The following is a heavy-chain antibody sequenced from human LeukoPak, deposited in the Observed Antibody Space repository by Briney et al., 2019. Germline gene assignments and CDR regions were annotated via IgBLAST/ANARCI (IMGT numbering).Heavy chain of an antibody. V-gene: IGHV3-30*18. D-gene: IGHD1-26*01. CDR2: ISYDGSNK. CDR3: AKTLAGVGANYFDY. J-gene: IGHJ4*02. CDR1: GFTFSSYG. Sequence: PGRSLRLSCAASGFTFSSYGMHWVRQAPGKGLEWVAVISYDGSNKYYADSVKGRFTISRDNSKNTLYLQMNNLRAEDTAVYYCAKTLAGVGANYFDYWGQGTLVTVSS.